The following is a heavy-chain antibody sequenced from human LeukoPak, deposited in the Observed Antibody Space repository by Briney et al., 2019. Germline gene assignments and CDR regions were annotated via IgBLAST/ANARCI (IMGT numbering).Heavy chain of an antibody. CDR1: GFTFNSYA. CDR2: ISYDGTNT. CDR3: ARARQYLASIDY. J-gene: IGHJ4*02. Sequence: PGGSLRLSCAASGFTFNSYAMHWVRQAPGKGLEWVALISYDGTNTNYADSVKGRLTISRDDSKNTLYLQMNSLGVEDTAVYYCARARQYLASIDYWGQGTLVTVSS. V-gene: IGHV3-30-3*01. D-gene: IGHD2-2*01.